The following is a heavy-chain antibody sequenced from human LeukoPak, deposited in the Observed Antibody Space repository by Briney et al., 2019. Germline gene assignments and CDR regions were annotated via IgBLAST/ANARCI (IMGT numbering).Heavy chain of an antibody. Sequence: SVKVSCKASGGTFSSYAISWVRQAPGQGLEWMGGIIPIFGTANYAQKFQGRVTITADKSTGTAYMELSSLRSEDTAVYYCARDPEIYCSVGSCIDYWGQGTLVTVSS. J-gene: IGHJ4*02. V-gene: IGHV1-69*06. CDR3: ARDPEIYCSVGSCIDY. CDR2: IIPIFGTA. D-gene: IGHD2-15*01. CDR1: GGTFSSYA.